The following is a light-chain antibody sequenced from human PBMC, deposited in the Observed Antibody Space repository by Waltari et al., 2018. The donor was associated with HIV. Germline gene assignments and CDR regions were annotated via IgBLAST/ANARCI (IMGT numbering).Light chain of an antibody. J-gene: IGKJ5*01. CDR1: QSVRNN. V-gene: IGKV3-15*01. CDR2: GAS. Sequence: VLTQFPATLSVSPGERATLSCRASQSVRNNLAWYQQKPGQAPRLVIQGASTRATVIPSRFSGSGSGTDFTLTISSLQSEDFAIYYCQQYNKWPFTFGQGTRLEIK. CDR3: QQYNKWPFT.